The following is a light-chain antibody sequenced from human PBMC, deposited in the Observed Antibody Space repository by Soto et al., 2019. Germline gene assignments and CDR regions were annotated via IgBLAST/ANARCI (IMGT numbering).Light chain of an antibody. J-gene: IGKJ4*01. CDR2: GAS. CDR3: HQYDSSPLT. CDR1: QSMSTNY. V-gene: IGKV3-20*01. Sequence: EIVLAQSPDTLSLSPGERATLSCRTSQSMSTNYLAWYQQKSGQPPRLLIYGASIRATGITDRFSGSGNGTDFTLTISRLELEDFAVYYCHQYDSSPLTFGGGAKVEIK.